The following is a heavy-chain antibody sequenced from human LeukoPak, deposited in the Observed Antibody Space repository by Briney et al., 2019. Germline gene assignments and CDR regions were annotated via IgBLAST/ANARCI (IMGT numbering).Heavy chain of an antibody. CDR2: IHHTGST. V-gene: IGHV4-4*02. D-gene: IGHD1-26*01. Sequence: SETLSLTCAVSGDSMSSIDWWRWVRPPPGKRLEWIGEIHHTGSTNYNPSLKSRVTISVDKSKNQFSLNFNSMSAADSAVYYCAANGYYTIEYWGQGTLVTVSS. J-gene: IGHJ4*02. CDR3: AANGYYTIEY. CDR1: GDSMSSIDW.